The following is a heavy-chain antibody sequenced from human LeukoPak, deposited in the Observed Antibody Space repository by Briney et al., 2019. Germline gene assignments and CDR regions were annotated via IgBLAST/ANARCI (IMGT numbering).Heavy chain of an antibody. J-gene: IGHJ6*03. D-gene: IGHD3-10*01. CDR2: ISSSGSTI. CDR1: GFTFSSYE. V-gene: IGHV3-48*03. CDR3: ARAYYYGSGSWYYMDV. Sequence: GGSLRLSCAASGFTFSSYEMNWVRQAPGKGLEWVSYISSSGSTIYYADSVKGRFAISRDNAKNSLYLQMNSLRAEDTAVYYCARAYYYGSGSWYYMDVWGKGTTVTISS.